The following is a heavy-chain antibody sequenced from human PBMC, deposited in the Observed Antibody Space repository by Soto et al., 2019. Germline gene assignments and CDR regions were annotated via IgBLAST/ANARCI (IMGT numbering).Heavy chain of an antibody. V-gene: IGHV3-21*01. Sequence: EVQLVESGGGLVKPGGSLRLSCAASGFTFSSYSMNWVRQAPGKGLEWVSSISSSSSYIYYADSVKGRFTISRDNDKNSLYLQMNSLRAEDTAVYYCARDRYYDFWSGYPLTDWGQGTLVTVSS. D-gene: IGHD3-3*01. CDR2: ISSSSSYI. J-gene: IGHJ4*02. CDR1: GFTFSSYS. CDR3: ARDRYYDFWSGYPLTD.